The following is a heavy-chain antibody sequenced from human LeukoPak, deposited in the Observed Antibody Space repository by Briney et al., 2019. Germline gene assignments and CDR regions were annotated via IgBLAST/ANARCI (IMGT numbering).Heavy chain of an antibody. Sequence: GGSLRLSCAASGFTFSTYDMIWVRQAPGKGLEWVSAISGSGGSTYYADSVKGRFTISRDNAKNSLYLQMNSLRAEDTALYYCAKDIGPHYGIDDAFDIWGQGTMVTVSS. CDR1: GFTFSTYD. CDR3: AKDIGPHYGIDDAFDI. J-gene: IGHJ3*02. D-gene: IGHD4-17*01. V-gene: IGHV3-23*01. CDR2: ISGSGGST.